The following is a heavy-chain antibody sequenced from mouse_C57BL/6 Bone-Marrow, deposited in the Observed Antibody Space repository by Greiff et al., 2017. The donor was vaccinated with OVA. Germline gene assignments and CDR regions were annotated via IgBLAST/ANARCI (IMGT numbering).Heavy chain of an antibody. CDR1: GYSITSGYY. CDR2: ISYDGSN. CDR3: ARGHYGSSPYFDY. V-gene: IGHV3-6*01. D-gene: IGHD1-1*01. J-gene: IGHJ2*01. Sequence: EVQRVESGPGLVKPSQSLSLTCSVTGYSITSGYYWNWIRQFPGNKLEWMGYISYDGSNNYNPSLKNRISITRDTSKNQFFLKLNSVTTEDTATYYCARGHYGSSPYFDYWGQGTTLTVSS.